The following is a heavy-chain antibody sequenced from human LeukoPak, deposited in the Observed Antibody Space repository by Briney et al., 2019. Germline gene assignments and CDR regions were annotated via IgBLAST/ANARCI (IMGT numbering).Heavy chain of an antibody. Sequence: ASVKVSCKVSGYTLTELSMHWVRQAPGKGLEWMGGFDPEDGETIYAQKFQGRVTMTEDTSTDTAYMELSSLRSEDTAVYYCATSATFGGVIAVDFDYWGQGTLVTVSS. V-gene: IGHV1-24*01. J-gene: IGHJ4*02. D-gene: IGHD3-16*02. CDR3: ATSATFGGVIAVDFDY. CDR2: FDPEDGET. CDR1: GYTLTELS.